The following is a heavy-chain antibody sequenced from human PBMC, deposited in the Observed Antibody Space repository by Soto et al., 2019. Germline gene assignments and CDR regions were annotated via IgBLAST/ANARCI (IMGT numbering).Heavy chain of an antibody. CDR3: ATLPRTIERTPAAIWSFDS. CDR2: IIPIFGTA. CDR1: GGTFSSYA. D-gene: IGHD2-2*01. Sequence: VKVSFKASGGTFSSYAISWVRHAPGQGLEWMGGIIPIFGTANYAQKFQGRVTITADKSTSTAYMELSSLTSEDTAMYYCATLPRTIERTPAAIWSFDSWGQGTLVTVSS. V-gene: IGHV1-69*13. J-gene: IGHJ4*02.